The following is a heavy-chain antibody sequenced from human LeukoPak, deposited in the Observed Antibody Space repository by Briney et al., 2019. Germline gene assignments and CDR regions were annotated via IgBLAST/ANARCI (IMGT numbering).Heavy chain of an antibody. Sequence: PGGSLRLSCAVSGFSFSSYAMSWVRQAPGKGLEWVSSISGSGGNTYYADSVKGRFTISRDNSKNTLYLEMNSLRAEDTAVYYCAKDLRVESNYYYYYMDVWGKGTTVTVSS. V-gene: IGHV3-23*01. CDR2: ISGSGGNT. CDR1: GFSFSSYA. D-gene: IGHD6-6*01. CDR3: AKDLRVESNYYYYYMDV. J-gene: IGHJ6*03.